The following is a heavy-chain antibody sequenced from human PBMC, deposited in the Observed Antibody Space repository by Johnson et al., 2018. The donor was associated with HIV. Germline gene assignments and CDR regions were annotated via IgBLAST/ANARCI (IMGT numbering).Heavy chain of an antibody. CDR3: ARRDGFDYGNAFDI. CDR1: RFTFSSYA. CDR2: ISWDGGST. J-gene: IGHJ3*02. Sequence: VQLVESGGGVVQPGRSLRLSCAASRFTFSSYAMHWVRQAPGKGLEWVSLISWDGGSTYYADSVKGRFTISRDNSKNSLYLQMNSLRAEDTALYYCARRDGFDYGNAFDIWGQGTMVTVSS. V-gene: IGHV3-43D*03. D-gene: IGHD5-12*01.